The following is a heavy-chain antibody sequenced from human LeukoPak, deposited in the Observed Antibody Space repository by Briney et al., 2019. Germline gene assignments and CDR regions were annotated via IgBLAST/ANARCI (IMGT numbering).Heavy chain of an antibody. Sequence: PSETLSLTCTVSGGSISSSSYYWGWIRQPPGKGLAWIGSIYYSGSTYYNPSLKSRVTISVDTSKNQFSLKLSSVTAADTAVYYCASDPIAVAGIHWGQGTLVTVSS. CDR3: ASDPIAVAGIH. J-gene: IGHJ4*02. CDR2: IYYSGST. CDR1: GGSISSSSYY. D-gene: IGHD6-19*01. V-gene: IGHV4-39*01.